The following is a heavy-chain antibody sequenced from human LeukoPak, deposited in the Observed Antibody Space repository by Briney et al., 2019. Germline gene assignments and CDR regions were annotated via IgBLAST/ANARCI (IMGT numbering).Heavy chain of an antibody. V-gene: IGHV3-21*01. Sequence: PEGSLRLSCAASGFTFSSYSMSWVRQAPGKGLEWVSSISDDSNYIYYADSVEGRFTISGDNAKNSLYLQMNSLRADDTAVYYCARGSRYGLNWFDPWGQGTLVTVSS. CDR3: ARGSRYGLNWFDP. CDR1: GFTFSSYS. J-gene: IGHJ5*02. CDR2: ISDDSNYI. D-gene: IGHD2-2*01.